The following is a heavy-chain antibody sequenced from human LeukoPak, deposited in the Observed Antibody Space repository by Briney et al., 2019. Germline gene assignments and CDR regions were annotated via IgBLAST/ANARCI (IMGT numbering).Heavy chain of an antibody. J-gene: IGHJ4*02. D-gene: IGHD1-20*01. CDR3: LRDLNWSLDQ. CDR1: GFTFSNYM. CDR2: IKSDGITI. V-gene: IGHV3-74*01. Sequence: GGSLRLSCAASGFTFSNYMMHWVRQAPGKGLVWVSRIKSDGITITYADSVKGRFTISRDNAKSTLYLQMNSLRAEDTAVYYCLRDLNWSLDQWGQGTLVTVSS.